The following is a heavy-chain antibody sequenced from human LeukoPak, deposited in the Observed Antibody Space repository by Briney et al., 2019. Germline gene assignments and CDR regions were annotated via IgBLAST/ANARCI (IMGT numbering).Heavy chain of an antibody. CDR1: GGSFSGYY. D-gene: IGHD3-22*01. Sequence: KTSETLSLTCAVYGGSFSGYYWSWIRQPPGKGLEWSGEINHSGSTNYNPSLKSRVTISVDTSKNQFSLKLSSVTAADTAVYYCARMMKITMIVVVYFDYWGQGTLVTVSS. CDR3: ARMMKITMIVVVYFDY. V-gene: IGHV4-34*01. J-gene: IGHJ4*02. CDR2: INHSGST.